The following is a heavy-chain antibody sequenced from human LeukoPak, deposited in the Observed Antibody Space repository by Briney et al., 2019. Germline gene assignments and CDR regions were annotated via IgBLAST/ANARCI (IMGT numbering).Heavy chain of an antibody. V-gene: IGHV4-4*09. CDR1: GDSISSNY. CDR2: IFSSGTT. Sequence: PSETLSLTCPASGDSISSNYRAWIRPPPGQGLAYIGFIFSSGTTNYNSSLKSRVSISWDTSKSTLSLNRTCVPAAAPAVFYCSSGRRDGYKFSRYFDLWGRGTLVTVSS. D-gene: IGHD5-24*01. J-gene: IGHJ2*01. CDR3: SSGRRDGYKFSRYFDL.